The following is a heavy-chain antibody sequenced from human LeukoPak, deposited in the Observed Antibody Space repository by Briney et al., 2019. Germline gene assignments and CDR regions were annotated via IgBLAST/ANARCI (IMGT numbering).Heavy chain of an antibody. V-gene: IGHV1-2*02. D-gene: IGHD1-26*01. Sequence: ASVKVSCKASGYTFTGYYMHWVRQAPGQGLEWMGWINPNSGGTNYAQKFQGRVTMTRDTSISTAYMELSSLRSEDTAVYYCARRPSGGSYSDWGQGTLVTVSS. CDR2: INPNSGGT. J-gene: IGHJ4*02. CDR3: ARRPSGGSYSD. CDR1: GYTFTGYY.